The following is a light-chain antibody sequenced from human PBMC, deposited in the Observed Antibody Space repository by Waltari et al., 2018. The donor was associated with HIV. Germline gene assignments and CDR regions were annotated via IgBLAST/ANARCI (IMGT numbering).Light chain of an antibody. CDR1: QEINKF. V-gene: IGKV1-16*02. J-gene: IGKJ3*01. CDR2: TAS. Sequence: DIQMTQSPSSPSAPVGGRVTIACRASQEINKFLAWFQQRPGKAPKSLIYTASSLQNGVPAKFSGGGSGTNFTLTISSLQPEDFATYYCQQYNTYPCTFGHGTKVDI. CDR3: QQYNTYPCT.